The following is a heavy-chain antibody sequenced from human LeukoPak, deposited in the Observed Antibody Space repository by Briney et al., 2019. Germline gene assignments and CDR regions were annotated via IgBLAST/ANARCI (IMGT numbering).Heavy chain of an antibody. Sequence: KPSETLSLTCTVSGGSISGYHGSWIRQPPEKALEWFGYIYYSGRTKYNTSLKSRVTIAVDTSTNQSSLTLSSVTAADTAVYYCARDVLAYCGADCYSGYFDYWGQGTLVTVSS. J-gene: IGHJ4*02. V-gene: IGHV4-59*01. CDR3: ARDVLAYCGADCYSGYFDY. CDR1: GGSISGYH. CDR2: IYYSGRT. D-gene: IGHD2-21*02.